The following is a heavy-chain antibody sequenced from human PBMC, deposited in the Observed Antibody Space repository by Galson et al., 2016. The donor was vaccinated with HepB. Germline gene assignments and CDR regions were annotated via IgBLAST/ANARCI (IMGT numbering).Heavy chain of an antibody. CDR2: ISWNSGTI. D-gene: IGHD1-26*01. CDR1: GFTFDDYV. CDR3: AKGDGWELPTSHFDY. V-gene: IGHV3-9*01. Sequence: SLRLSCAASGFTFDDYVMHWVRQVPGKGLEWVSGISWNSGTIGYADSVKGRFDISRNNARNSLYLQMNSLRDEDTALYFCAKGDGWELPTSHFDYWGQGTLVTVSS. J-gene: IGHJ4*02.